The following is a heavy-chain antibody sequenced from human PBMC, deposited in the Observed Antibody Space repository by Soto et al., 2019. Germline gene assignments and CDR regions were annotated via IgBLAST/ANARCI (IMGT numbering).Heavy chain of an antibody. Sequence: QVQLVQSGAEVKKPGASVKVSCKTSGYTFTSYDINWVRQATGQGLEWMGWMNPNSGNTGYAQKLQARLTKTRNTSISTAYRELSSLRSEDTAVYYCARERPGRFDPWGQGTLVTVSS. D-gene: IGHD2-2*01. CDR1: GYTFTSYD. CDR3: ARERPGRFDP. J-gene: IGHJ5*02. V-gene: IGHV1-8*01. CDR2: MNPNSGNT.